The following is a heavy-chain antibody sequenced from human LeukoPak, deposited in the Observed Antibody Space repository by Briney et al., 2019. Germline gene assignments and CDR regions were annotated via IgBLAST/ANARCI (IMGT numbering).Heavy chain of an antibody. J-gene: IGHJ4*02. Sequence: KTSETLSLTCTVSGGSISSSPYYWGWIRQPPGKGLEWIGSIYSSGSTYYNASLQSRVTISIETSKSQISLRLNSVTAADTAMYYCAKSGGYGLIDYWGQGTLVTVSS. CDR1: GGSISSSPYY. V-gene: IGHV4-39*01. CDR2: IYSSGST. CDR3: AKSGGYGLIDY. D-gene: IGHD1-26*01.